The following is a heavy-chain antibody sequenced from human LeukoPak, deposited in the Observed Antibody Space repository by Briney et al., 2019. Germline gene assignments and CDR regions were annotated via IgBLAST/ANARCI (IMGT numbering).Heavy chain of an antibody. Sequence: GGSLRLSCAASGFTFSSYEMNWVRQAPGKGLEWVSYISSSGSTIYYADSVKGRFTISRDNAKNSLYLQMNSLRAEDTAVYYCARAPIAVAGLDYWGQGTLVTVSS. J-gene: IGHJ4*02. CDR2: ISSSGSTI. CDR1: GFTFSSYE. D-gene: IGHD6-19*01. V-gene: IGHV3-48*03. CDR3: ARAPIAVAGLDY.